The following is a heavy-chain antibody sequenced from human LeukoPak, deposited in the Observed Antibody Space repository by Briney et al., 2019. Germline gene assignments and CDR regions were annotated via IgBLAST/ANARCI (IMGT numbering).Heavy chain of an antibody. CDR1: GFTFDDYA. V-gene: IGHV3-9*01. Sequence: GGSLRLSCAASGFTFDDYAMHWVRQAPGKGLEWVSGISWNRGSIGYAGSVKGRFTISRDNAKNSLYLQMNSLRAEDTALYYCAKGFYDILTVDAFDIWGQGTMVTVSS. CDR2: ISWNRGSI. D-gene: IGHD3-9*01. CDR3: AKGFYDILTVDAFDI. J-gene: IGHJ3*02.